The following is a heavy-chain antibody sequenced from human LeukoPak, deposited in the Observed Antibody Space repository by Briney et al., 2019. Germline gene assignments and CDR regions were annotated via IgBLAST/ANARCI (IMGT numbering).Heavy chain of an antibody. CDR2: ISPSGGST. CDR1: GYTFTSNY. D-gene: IGHD5-18*01. V-gene: IGHV1-46*01. CDR3: AVRTAVAGFDVFDI. J-gene: IGHJ3*02. Sequence: ASVKVSCKAFGYTFTSNYMHWVRQAPGQGPEWMGVISPSGGSTTYAQKFQGRVTLTRDMSTSTDYLELSSLRSEDTAVYYCAVRTAVAGFDVFDIWGQGTMVTVSS.